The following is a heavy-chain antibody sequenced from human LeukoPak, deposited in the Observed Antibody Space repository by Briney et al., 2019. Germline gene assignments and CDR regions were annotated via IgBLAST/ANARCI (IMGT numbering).Heavy chain of an antibody. J-gene: IGHJ5*02. V-gene: IGHV1-2*02. CDR3: ARGYYYDSSGYLAENWFDP. CDR1: GYTFTGYY. CDR2: INPNSGGT. D-gene: IGHD3-22*01. Sequence: VASVTVSCKASGYTFTGYYMHWVRQAPGQGLEWMGWINPNSGGTNYAQKFQGRVTMTRDTSISTAYMELSRLRSDDTAVYYCARGYYYDSSGYLAENWFDPWGQGTLDTVSS.